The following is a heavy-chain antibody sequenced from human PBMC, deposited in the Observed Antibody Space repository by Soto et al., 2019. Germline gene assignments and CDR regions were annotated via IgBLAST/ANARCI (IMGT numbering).Heavy chain of an antibody. J-gene: IGHJ6*02. CDR1: GFIVSSNY. V-gene: IGHV3-53*01. CDR2: IYSGGNT. CDR3: ARDDYGLDV. Sequence: GASLRLSCVASGFIVSSNYMSWVRQAPGKGLEWVSVIYSGGNTYYADSVKGRFTISRDSSKNTLYLQMNSLTAEDTAVYYCARDDYGLDVWGQGTTVTVSS.